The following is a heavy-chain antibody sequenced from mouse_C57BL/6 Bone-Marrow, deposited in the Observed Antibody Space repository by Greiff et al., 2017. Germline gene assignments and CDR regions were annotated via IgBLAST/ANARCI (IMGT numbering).Heavy chain of an antibody. CDR3: ATMVTTNAMDY. CDR2: ISSGGSYT. J-gene: IGHJ4*01. D-gene: IGHD2-1*01. V-gene: IGHV5-6*01. CDR1: GFTFSSYG. Sequence: EVKLVESGGDLVKPGGSLKLSCAASGFTFSSYGMSWVRQTPDKRLEWVATISSGGSYTYYPDSVKGRFTISSDNAKNTLYRQMSSLKSENTSMYYCATMVTTNAMDYWGQGTSVTVSS.